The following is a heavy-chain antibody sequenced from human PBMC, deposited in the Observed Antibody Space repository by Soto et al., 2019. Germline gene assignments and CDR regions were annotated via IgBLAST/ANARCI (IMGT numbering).Heavy chain of an antibody. V-gene: IGHV3-23*01. J-gene: IGHJ4*02. CDR3: ARDPQFLNYFDF. CDR1: GFSFSSFV. D-gene: IGHD2-21*01. CDR2: ISGSGGST. Sequence: SLRLSCASSGFSFSSFVMSWVRQAPGKGLEWVSAISGSGGSTYYADSVKGRFTISRDNSKNTLYLQINSLRAEDTAVYFCARDPQFLNYFDFWSQGTLVTVSS.